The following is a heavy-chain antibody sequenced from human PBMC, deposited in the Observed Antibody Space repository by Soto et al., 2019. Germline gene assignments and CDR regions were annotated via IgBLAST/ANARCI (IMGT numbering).Heavy chain of an antibody. CDR3: AKEGRLPQSSPPFDY. CDR1: GFTFSSYG. CDR2: ISYDGSNK. D-gene: IGHD6-25*01. J-gene: IGHJ4*02. V-gene: IGHV3-30*18. Sequence: QVQLVESGGGVVQPGRSLRLSCAASGFTFSSYGMHWVRQAPGKGLEWVAVISYDGSNKYYADSVKGRFTTSRDNSKNTLYQQMNSLSAEDTVVYYCAKEGRLPQSSPPFDYCGQGTLVSVSS.